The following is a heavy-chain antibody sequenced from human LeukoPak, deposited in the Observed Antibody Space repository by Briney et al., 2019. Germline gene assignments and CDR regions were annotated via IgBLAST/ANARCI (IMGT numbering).Heavy chain of an antibody. J-gene: IGHJ4*02. CDR2: IKEDGSEK. CDR3: ARAKEDYYGSGTYSTYD. Sequence: GGSLRLSCAASGFTFSSYWMSWVRQAPGKGLEWVANIKEDGSEKYYVDSVKGRFTISRDNAKNSLYLQMNSLRAEDTAVYYCARAKEDYYGSGTYSTYDWGQGTLVTVSS. CDR1: GFTFSSYW. D-gene: IGHD3-10*01. V-gene: IGHV3-7*01.